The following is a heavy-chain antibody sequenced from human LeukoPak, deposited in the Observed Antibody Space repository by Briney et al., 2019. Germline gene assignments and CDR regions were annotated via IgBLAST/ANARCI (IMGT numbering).Heavy chain of an antibody. J-gene: IGHJ4*02. CDR1: GFTFRSFG. Sequence: GGSLRLSCAASGFTFRSFGMHWVRQAPGKGLEWVAVISYDGSNKDYGDSVKGRFTISRDSSKNTLYLQMNSLRVEDTAVYYCARGTYYSSSSFFDYWGQGTLVTVSS. V-gene: IGHV3-30-3*01. CDR3: ARGTYYSSSSFFDY. CDR2: ISYDGSNK. D-gene: IGHD6-6*01.